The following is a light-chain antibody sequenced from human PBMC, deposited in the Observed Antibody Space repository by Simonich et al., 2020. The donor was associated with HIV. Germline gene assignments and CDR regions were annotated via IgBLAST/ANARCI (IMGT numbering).Light chain of an antibody. CDR2: GAS. J-gene: IGKJ1*01. CDR1: QSVSSY. CDR3: QQRTNWRT. Sequence: EIVLTQSPATLSLSPGERATLSCRASQSVSSYLAWYQQKPGQAPRLLIYGASTRATGIPARFSGSGSGTEFTLTISSMQSEDFAVYYCQQRTNWRTFGQGTKVEIK. V-gene: IGKV3-11*01.